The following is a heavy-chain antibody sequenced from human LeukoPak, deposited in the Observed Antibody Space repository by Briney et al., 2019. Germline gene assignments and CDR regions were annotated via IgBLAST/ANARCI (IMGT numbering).Heavy chain of an antibody. Sequence: GGSLRLSCAASGFTFSSYAMSWVRQAPGKGLKWVSAISGSGGSTYYADSVKGRFTISRDNSKNTLYLQMNSLRAEDTAVYYCAKDYSWNYVVHYWGQGTLVTVSS. D-gene: IGHD1-7*01. CDR1: GFTFSSYA. CDR2: ISGSGGST. CDR3: AKDYSWNYVVHY. J-gene: IGHJ4*02. V-gene: IGHV3-23*01.